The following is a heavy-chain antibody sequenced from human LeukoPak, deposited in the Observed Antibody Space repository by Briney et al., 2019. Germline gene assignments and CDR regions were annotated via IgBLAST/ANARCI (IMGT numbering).Heavy chain of an antibody. D-gene: IGHD3-10*01. CDR3: ARPSYNSGSFFDY. J-gene: IGHJ4*02. Sequence: PGGSLRLSCAASGFTVSNNYMSWVRQVPGKGLEWVSIIYDGGSTYYADSVKGRFTISRDNSKNTLYLQMNSLRAEDTAVYYCARPSYNSGSFFDYWGQGSLVTVS. CDR2: IYDGGST. CDR1: GFTVSNNY. V-gene: IGHV3-53*01.